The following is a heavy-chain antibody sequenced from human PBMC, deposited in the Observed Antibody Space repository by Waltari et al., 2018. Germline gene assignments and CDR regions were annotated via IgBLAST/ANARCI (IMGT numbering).Heavy chain of an antibody. CDR1: GGSISGYH. J-gene: IGHJ4*02. CDR2: IYNSGST. D-gene: IGHD3-3*01. V-gene: IGHV4-59*13. Sequence: QVQLQESGPGLVKPSETLSLPRTVSGGSISGYHWSWVRQPPGKGLEWIGYIYNSGSTNYNPSLKSRVTISVDTSKSQFSLKLSSVTAADTAVYYCARQRFFDSWGQGTLVTVSS. CDR3: ARQRFFDS.